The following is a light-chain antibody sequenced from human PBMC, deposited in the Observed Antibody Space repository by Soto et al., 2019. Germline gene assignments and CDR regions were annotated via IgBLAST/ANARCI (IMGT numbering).Light chain of an antibody. CDR1: QSVRSH. V-gene: IGKV3-15*01. CDR2: GAS. J-gene: IGKJ5*01. CDR3: QQYKNWPL. Sequence: IGVKKSPSTLSLYQGEGVTLSWRASQSVRSHLAWYQQKPGQPPRLCIYGASTRATGIPARFSGRGFGTEFTLTISSMQYEDFAVYYWQQYKNWPLFGQGTRLEIK.